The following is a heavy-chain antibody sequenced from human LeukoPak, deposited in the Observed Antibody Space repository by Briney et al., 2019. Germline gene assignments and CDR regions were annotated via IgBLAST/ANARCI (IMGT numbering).Heavy chain of an antibody. D-gene: IGHD3-10*01. CDR3: ARAHYGSGSYSFDP. Sequence: EASVKVSCKASGYTFTNYAMHWVRQAPGQRPEWMGWINPNSGGTNYAQKFQGRVTMTRDTSISTAYMELSRLRSDDTAVYYCARAHYGSGSYSFDPWGQGTLVTVSS. CDR2: INPNSGGT. J-gene: IGHJ5*02. V-gene: IGHV1-2*02. CDR1: GYTFTNYA.